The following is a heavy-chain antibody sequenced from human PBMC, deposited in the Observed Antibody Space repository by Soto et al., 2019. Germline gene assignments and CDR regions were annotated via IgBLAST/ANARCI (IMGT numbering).Heavy chain of an antibody. CDR2: ISSSSSYI. V-gene: IGHV3-21*01. CDR3: ARDLAYCGGDCYDPSQYFDY. CDR1: GFTFSSYS. J-gene: IGHJ4*02. Sequence: GGSLRLSCAASGFTFSSYSMNWVRQAPGKGLEWVSSISSSSSYIYYADSVKGRFTISRDNAKNSLYLQMNSLRAEDTAVYYCARDLAYCGGDCYDPSQYFDYWGQGTLVTVSS. D-gene: IGHD2-21*02.